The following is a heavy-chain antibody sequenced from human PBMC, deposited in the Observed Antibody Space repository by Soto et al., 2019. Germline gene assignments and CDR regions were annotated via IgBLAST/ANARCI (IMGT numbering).Heavy chain of an antibody. D-gene: IGHD2-8*01. V-gene: IGHV4-31*02. CDR3: ARGSIVLLVSVFVHWSPGYMDV. Sequence: SLTCTVSGGSITSVGNYWAWIRQHPEKGLEWIGYISYSGSTSYNPSLKSRVLISLETSKKQFPLKLSSVTAADTAVYYCARGSIVLLVSVFVHWSPGYMDVWGQGTTVTV. CDR1: GGSITSVGNY. J-gene: IGHJ6*02. CDR2: ISYSGST.